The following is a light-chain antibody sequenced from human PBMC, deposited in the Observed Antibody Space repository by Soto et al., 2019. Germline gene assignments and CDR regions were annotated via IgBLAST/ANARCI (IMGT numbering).Light chain of an antibody. J-gene: IGKJ1*01. Sequence: DIQMTQSPSSLSASVGDRVTITCRASRSGSNYLSWYQQKPGEAPKLLIYVVSSLQSGVPSRFSGSGSGTDFTLTIRSLQPEDFATYYCQQSHSIPLTFGQGTKVEIK. V-gene: IGKV1-39*01. CDR1: RSGSNY. CDR2: VVS. CDR3: QQSHSIPLT.